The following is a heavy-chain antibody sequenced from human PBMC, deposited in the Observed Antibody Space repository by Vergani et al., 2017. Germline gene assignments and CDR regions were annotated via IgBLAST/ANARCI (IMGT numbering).Heavy chain of an antibody. D-gene: IGHD4-11*01. CDR1: GYTFTGYY. J-gene: IGHJ6*02. Sequence: QVQLVQSGAEVKKPGASVKVSCKASGYTFTGYYMHWVRQAPGQGLEWMGGINPNSGGTNYAQKFQGWVTMTGDTSTSTAYMELSRLRSDDTAVYYGARASQYSNDYYYYYYGMDVWGQGTTVTVSS. CDR3: ARASQYSNDYYYYYYGMDV. V-gene: IGHV1-2*04. CDR2: INPNSGGT.